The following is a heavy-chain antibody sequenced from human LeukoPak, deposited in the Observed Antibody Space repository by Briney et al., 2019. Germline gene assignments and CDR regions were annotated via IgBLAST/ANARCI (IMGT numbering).Heavy chain of an antibody. CDR3: ARSSITGDSSDY. J-gene: IGHJ4*02. V-gene: IGHV3-21*01. CDR1: GFTFSSYG. Sequence: GGSLRLSCAASGFTFSSYGMNWVRQAPGKGLEWVSSISSSSSYIYYADSVKGRFTISRDNAKNSLYLQMNSLRAEDTAVYYCARSSITGDSSDYWGQGTLVTVSS. CDR2: ISSSSSYI. D-gene: IGHD1-14*01.